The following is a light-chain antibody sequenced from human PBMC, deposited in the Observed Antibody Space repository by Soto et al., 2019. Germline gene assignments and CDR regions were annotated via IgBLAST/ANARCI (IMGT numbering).Light chain of an antibody. Sequence: DIVMTQSPLSLPVTPGEPASISCRSSQSILYSNGYNYVDWYLQKPGQPPQLLIFLGSSRASGDPDRLNGSGSGTDFTLRITTVEAEDVGVYYCRQVLQTPLTFGGGTKLEIK. CDR1: QSILYSNGYNY. V-gene: IGKV2-28*01. J-gene: IGKJ4*02. CDR3: RQVLQTPLT. CDR2: LGS.